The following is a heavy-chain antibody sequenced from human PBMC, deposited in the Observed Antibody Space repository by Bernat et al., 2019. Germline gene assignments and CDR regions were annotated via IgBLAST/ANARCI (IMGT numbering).Heavy chain of an antibody. Sequence: EVQLVESGGGLAQPGGSLRLSCVASGFTFSNEWMTWVRQAPGKGLEWVAHIKHDGSEKKYVDSVEGRFTISRDNAQNSLYLQMNGLRAEDTAVYYCARERGYYPTCYFDLWGQGALVTVSS. CDR2: IKHDGSEK. V-gene: IGHV3-7*03. CDR3: ARERGYYPTCYFDL. D-gene: IGHD3-22*01. J-gene: IGHJ4*02. CDR1: GFTFSNEW.